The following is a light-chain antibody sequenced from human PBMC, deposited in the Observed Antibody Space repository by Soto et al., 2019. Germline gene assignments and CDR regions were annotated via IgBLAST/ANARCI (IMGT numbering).Light chain of an antibody. CDR2: AAS. CDR3: LQYNTWPRT. J-gene: IGKJ1*01. CDR1: QSVSTN. Sequence: EVVMTQSPATLSVSPGERATLSCRASQSVSTNLAWYQQKPGQPPRLLIYAASTGATGIPARFSGSGSGTEFTLTIDSLQSEDFALYYCLQYNTWPRTFGQGTKVVIK. V-gene: IGKV3-15*01.